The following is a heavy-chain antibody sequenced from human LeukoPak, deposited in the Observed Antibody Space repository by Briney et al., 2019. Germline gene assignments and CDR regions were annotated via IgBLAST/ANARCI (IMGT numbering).Heavy chain of an antibody. CDR1: GGSISSGSYY. V-gene: IGHV4-61*02. CDR2: IYTSGST. D-gene: IGHD3-22*01. CDR3: ATQSGSGYYPSSFDP. Sequence: SQTLSLTCTVSGGSISSGSYYWSWIRQPAGKGLEWIGRIYTSGSTNYNPSLKSRFTISVDTSKNQFSRKLSSVTAADTAVYYCATQSGSGYYPSSFDPWGQGTLVTVSS. J-gene: IGHJ5*02.